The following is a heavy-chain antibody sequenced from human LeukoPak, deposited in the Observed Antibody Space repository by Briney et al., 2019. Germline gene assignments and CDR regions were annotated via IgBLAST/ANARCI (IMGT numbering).Heavy chain of an antibody. Sequence: EASVKVSCKASGYIFTSYYMHWVRQAPGPGLEWMGIINPSGGSTSYAQKFQGRVTMTRDTSISTAYMELSRLRSDDTAVYYCARVRRVDRLIVGDTDAFDIWGQGTMVTVSS. CDR2: INPSGGST. CDR3: ARVRRVDRLIVGDTDAFDI. D-gene: IGHD1-26*01. J-gene: IGHJ3*02. CDR1: GYIFTSYY. V-gene: IGHV1-46*01.